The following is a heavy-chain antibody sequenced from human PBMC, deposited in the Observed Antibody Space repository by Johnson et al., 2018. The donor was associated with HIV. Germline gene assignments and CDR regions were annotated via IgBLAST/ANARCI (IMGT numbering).Heavy chain of an antibody. J-gene: IGHJ3*02. Sequence: VQLVESGGGVVQPGGSLRLSCAASGFTFSSYGMHWVRQAPGKGLEWVSYISSSGSTIYYADSVKGRFTISRDNAKNSLYLQMNSLRAEDTAVYYCARGGSSRNPAFDIWGQGTMVTVSS. CDR3: ARGGSSRNPAFDI. D-gene: IGHD1-26*01. V-gene: IGHV3-48*04. CDR1: GFTFSSYG. CDR2: ISSSGSTI.